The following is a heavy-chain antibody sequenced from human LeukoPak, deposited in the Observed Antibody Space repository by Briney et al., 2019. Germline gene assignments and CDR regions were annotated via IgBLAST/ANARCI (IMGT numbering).Heavy chain of an antibody. V-gene: IGHV3-30*02. CDR1: GFTFSSYG. CDR2: TRYDGSNK. Sequence: GGSLRLSCAASGFTFSSYGMHWVRQAPDKGLEWVAFTRYDGSNKYYADSVKGRFTISRDNSKNTLYLQMNSLRAEDTAVYYCASNYITMITKDYWGQGTLVTVSS. J-gene: IGHJ4*02. D-gene: IGHD3-22*01. CDR3: ASNYITMITKDY.